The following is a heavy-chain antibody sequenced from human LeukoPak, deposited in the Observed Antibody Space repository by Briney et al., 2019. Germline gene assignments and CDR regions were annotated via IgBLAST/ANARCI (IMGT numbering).Heavy chain of an antibody. V-gene: IGHV1-2*02. D-gene: IGHD2-2*01. CDR3: AREGIVVVPAAIPRPDAFDI. J-gene: IGHJ3*02. CDR2: INPNSGGT. CDR1: GFTFSSYG. Sequence: GGSLRLSCAASGFTFSSYGMHWVRQAPGQGLEWMGWINPNSGGTNYAQKFQGRVTMTRDTSISTAYMELSRLRSDDTAVYYCAREGIVVVPAAIPRPDAFDIWGQGTMVTVSS.